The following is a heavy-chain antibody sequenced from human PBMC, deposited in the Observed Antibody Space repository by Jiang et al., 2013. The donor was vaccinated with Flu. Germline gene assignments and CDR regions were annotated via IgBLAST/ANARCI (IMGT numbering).Heavy chain of an antibody. J-gene: IGHJ4*02. V-gene: IGHV1-18*04. CDR3: VRDWAQYCLTDVCSAFDK. D-gene: IGHD2-8*01. Sequence: GAEVKKPGASVKVSCKPSGYSFSSHGINWVRQAPGHGPEWMGWIGTHNGNTKFAQKFQGRLIMTTDRSTSTLYMELRSLRSDDTAVYYCVRDWAQYCLTDVCSAFDKWGQGTPVTVSS. CDR2: IGTHNGNT. CDR1: GYSFSSHG.